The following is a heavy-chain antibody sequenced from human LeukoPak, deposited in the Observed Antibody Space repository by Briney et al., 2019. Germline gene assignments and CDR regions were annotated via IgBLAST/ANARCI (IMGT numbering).Heavy chain of an antibody. CDR1: GYPFTSRG. CDR3: VRDRLWGEDDPFDI. J-gene: IGHJ3*02. V-gene: IGHV1-18*01. CDR2: ISVYNGNT. Sequence: GASVKVSCKTSGYPFTSRGVSWVRQAPGQGLEWMAWISVYNGNTKFAQKFQGRVTMTTDTSTNTAYMDLRNLKSDDTAVYYCVRDRLWGEDDPFDIWGQGTMVTVSS. D-gene: IGHD3-16*01.